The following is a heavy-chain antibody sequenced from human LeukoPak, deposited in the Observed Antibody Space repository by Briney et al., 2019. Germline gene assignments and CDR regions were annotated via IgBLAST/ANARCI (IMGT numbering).Heavy chain of an antibody. D-gene: IGHD3-10*01. Sequence: GGSLRLSCAASGFTFSSYWMSWVRQAPGKGLEWVANIKQDGSEKYYVDSVKGRFTISRDNAKNSLYLQMNSLRAEDTAVYYCARDSLVRGLPPWYYYYGMDVWGQGTTVTVSS. CDR3: ARDSLVRGLPPWYYYYGMDV. V-gene: IGHV3-7*01. CDR1: GFTFSSYW. J-gene: IGHJ6*02. CDR2: IKQDGSEK.